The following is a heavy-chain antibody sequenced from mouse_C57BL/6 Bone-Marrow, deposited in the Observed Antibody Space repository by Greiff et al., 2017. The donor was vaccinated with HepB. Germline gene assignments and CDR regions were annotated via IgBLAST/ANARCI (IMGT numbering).Heavy chain of an antibody. D-gene: IGHD3-1*01. CDR2: ISSGGDYI. CDR3: TRGGYN. V-gene: IGHV5-9-1*02. CDR1: GIKKHTYA. Sequence: DVKLVEDGAGLEKPGGSLTHSCAATGIKKHTYAMSWVRQTPEKRLEWVAYISSGGDYIYYADTVKGRFTISRDNARNTLYLQMSSLKSEDTAMYYCTRGGYNWGQGTTLTVSS. J-gene: IGHJ2*01.